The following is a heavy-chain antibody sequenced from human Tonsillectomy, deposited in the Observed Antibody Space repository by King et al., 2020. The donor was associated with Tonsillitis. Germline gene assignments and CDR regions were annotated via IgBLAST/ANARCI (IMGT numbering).Heavy chain of an antibody. CDR2: ISYDGSNK. V-gene: IGHV3-30-3*01. Sequence: QVQLVESGGGVVQPGGSLRLSCAASGFTFNNYAMHWVRQAPGKGLEWVAVISYDGSNKYYADSVKGRFTISRDNSKNTRYLQMNSLRAEDTAVYYCARLPSYSKSGTYDAFDIWGQGTLVTVSS. J-gene: IGHJ3*02. CDR3: ARLPSYSKSGTYDAFDI. CDR1: GFTFNNYA. D-gene: IGHD6-13*01.